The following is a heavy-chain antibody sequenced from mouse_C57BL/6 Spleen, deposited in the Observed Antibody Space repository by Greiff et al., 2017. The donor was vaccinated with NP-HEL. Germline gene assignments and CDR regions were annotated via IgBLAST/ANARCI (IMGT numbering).Heavy chain of an antibody. CDR1: GYTFTSYW. D-gene: IGHD2-3*01. Sequence: QVQLQQPGAELVKPGASVKMSCKASGYTFTSYWITWVKQRPGQGLEWIGDIYPGSGSTNYNEKFKSKATLTVDTSSSTAYMQLSSLPSEDSAVYYCARYDGDYGRAWFAYWGQETLVTVSA. J-gene: IGHJ3*01. CDR3: ARYDGDYGRAWFAY. CDR2: IYPGSGST. V-gene: IGHV1-55*01.